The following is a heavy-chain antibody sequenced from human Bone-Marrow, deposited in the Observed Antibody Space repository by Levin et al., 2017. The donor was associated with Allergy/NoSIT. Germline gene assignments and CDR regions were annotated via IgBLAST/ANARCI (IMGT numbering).Heavy chain of an antibody. CDR2: ISAYNGNT. CDR3: ARVGRWWLRTPRYYYYYYGMDV. V-gene: IGHV1-18*01. D-gene: IGHD5-12*01. J-gene: IGHJ6*02. CDR1: GYTFTSYG. Sequence: ASVKVSCKASGYTFTSYGISWVRQAPGQGLEWMGWISAYNGNTNYAQKLQGRVTMTTDTSTSTAYMELRSLRSDDTAVYYCARVGRWWLRTPRYYYYYYGMDVWGQGTTVTVSS.